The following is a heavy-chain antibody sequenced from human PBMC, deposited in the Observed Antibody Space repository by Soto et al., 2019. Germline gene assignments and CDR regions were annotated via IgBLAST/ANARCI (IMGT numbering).Heavy chain of an antibody. CDR2: IYYNDDR. CDR3: AHSDGGYEIIYFDF. D-gene: IGHD5-12*01. Sequence: SGPTLVNPTQTLTLTCTFSGFSFTTAGVAVGWIRQTPGGALEWLTLIYYNDDRRFSPSLKTRLTTTGDTSKNQVVLSLTNVDPGDTATYFCAHSDGGYEIIYFDFWGQGIPVTVSS. V-gene: IGHV2-5*01. CDR1: GFSFTTAGVA. J-gene: IGHJ4*02.